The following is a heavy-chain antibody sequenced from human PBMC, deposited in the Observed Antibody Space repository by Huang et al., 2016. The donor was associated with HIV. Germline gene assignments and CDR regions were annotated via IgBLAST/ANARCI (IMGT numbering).Heavy chain of an antibody. D-gene: IGHD3-22*01. Sequence: QVQLVESGGGVVQPGRSLILSCAAAGFSFRSYAMHWVRQAVGEWLWGAACLSYDRVNKYYTDSVKGRFTISRDNSKNTVYLQMNSLGAGDTAVYYCAKGGHYYDSSGYYEDMGPYYFDYWGQGTLVTVSS. CDR3: AKGGHYYDSSGYYEDMGPYYFDY. V-gene: IGHV3-30*18. CDR2: LSYDRVNK. CDR1: GFSFRSYA. J-gene: IGHJ4*02.